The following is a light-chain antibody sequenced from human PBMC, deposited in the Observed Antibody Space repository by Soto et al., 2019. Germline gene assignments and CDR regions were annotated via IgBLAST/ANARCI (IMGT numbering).Light chain of an antibody. V-gene: IGKV3-15*01. Sequence: EIVMTQSPATLSVSPGERATLSCRASQSVSSNLAWYQQKPGQAPRLLIYGASTRATGIPARFSGSGSGTEFTLTISSLQSEDFAVYYCQQYNNWPPKSVTFGQGTRLEMK. CDR3: QQYNNWPPKSVT. CDR2: GAS. CDR1: QSVSSN. J-gene: IGKJ5*01.